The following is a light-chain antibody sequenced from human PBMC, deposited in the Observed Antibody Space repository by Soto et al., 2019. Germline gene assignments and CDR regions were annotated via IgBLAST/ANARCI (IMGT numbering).Light chain of an antibody. Sequence: QSALNQPASVSGAPGQSITISCTGTSSDVGGYNYVSWYQQHPGKAPKLMIYDVSNRPSGVSNRFSGSKSGNTASLTISGLQAEDEADYYCSSYTSSSVVFGVGTQLTVL. CDR3: SSYTSSSVV. CDR2: DVS. V-gene: IGLV2-14*01. J-gene: IGLJ2*01. CDR1: SSDVGGYNY.